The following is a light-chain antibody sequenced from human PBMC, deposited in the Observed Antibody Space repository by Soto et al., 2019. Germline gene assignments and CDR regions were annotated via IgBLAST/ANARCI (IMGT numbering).Light chain of an antibody. CDR3: QQYDSWPS. CDR2: GAS. Sequence: EIVMTQSPATLSVSPGERATLSCRASQSVSSNLAWYQQKPGQAPRLLISGASSRATGVPVRFRGSGSGTEFTLTISGLQSEDFAVYYCQQYDSWPSFGQGTKLQIK. J-gene: IGKJ2*01. CDR1: QSVSSN. V-gene: IGKV3-15*01.